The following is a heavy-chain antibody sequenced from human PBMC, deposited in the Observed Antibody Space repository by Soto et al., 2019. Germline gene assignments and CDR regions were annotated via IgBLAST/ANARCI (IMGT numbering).Heavy chain of an antibody. CDR2: CNPSADTT. J-gene: IGHJ4*02. CDR1: GYLFTTYH. Sequence: ASVKVSCKASGYLFTTYHIHWVRQAPGQGLEWMGRCNPSADTTTYAQRFQGRITMARDTSTSTVYMELSSLTSEDTAVYYCTRAPMGTSSGDFDYWGQGTLLTVSS. CDR3: TRAPMGTSSGDFDY. V-gene: IGHV1-46*01. D-gene: IGHD1-1*01.